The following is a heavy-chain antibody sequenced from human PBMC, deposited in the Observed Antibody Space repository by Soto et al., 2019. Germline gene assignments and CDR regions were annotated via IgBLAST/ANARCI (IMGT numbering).Heavy chain of an antibody. V-gene: IGHV3-7*01. CDR2: IKQDGSEK. CDR3: ARDRSYGSGSYSPNVDWFDP. CDR1: GFTFSSYW. Sequence: GGSLRLSCAASGFTFSSYWMSCVRQAPGKGLEWVANIKQDGSEKYYVDSVKGRFTISRDNAKNSLYLQMNSLRAEDTAVYYCARDRSYGSGSYSPNVDWFDPWGQGTLVTVSS. D-gene: IGHD3-10*01. J-gene: IGHJ5*02.